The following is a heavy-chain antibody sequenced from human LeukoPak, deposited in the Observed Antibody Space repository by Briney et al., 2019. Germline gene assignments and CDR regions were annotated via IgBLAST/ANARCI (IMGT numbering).Heavy chain of an antibody. CDR3: VKPPRLSIIRGEGMDV. J-gene: IGHJ6*02. CDR1: GFTFRTYT. V-gene: IGHV3-23*01. CDR2: INSGGDDT. D-gene: IGHD3-10*01. Sequence: GGSLRLSCAGSGFTFRTYTMGWVRQAPGKGLEWVSSINSGGDDTYYADSVKGRFTISRDNFKNTLYLQMNSPRAEDTAVYYCVKPPRLSIIRGEGMDVWGQGTTVTASS.